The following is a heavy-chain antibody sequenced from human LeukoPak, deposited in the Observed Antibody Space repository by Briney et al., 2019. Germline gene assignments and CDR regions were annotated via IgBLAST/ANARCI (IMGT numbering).Heavy chain of an antibody. J-gene: IGHJ5*02. CDR1: GFTFSSYG. CDR3: AKTPYYYGSGSYYKSWFDP. Sequence: GGSLRLSCAASGFTFSSYGMSWVRQAPGKGLEWVSAISGSGGSTYYADSVKGRFTISRDNSKNTLYLQMNSLRAEDTAVYYCAKTPYYYGSGSYYKSWFDPWGQGTLVTVSS. CDR2: ISGSGGST. V-gene: IGHV3-23*01. D-gene: IGHD3-10*01.